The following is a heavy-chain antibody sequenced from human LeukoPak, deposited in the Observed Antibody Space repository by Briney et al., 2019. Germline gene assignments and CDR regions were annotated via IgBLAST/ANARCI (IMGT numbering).Heavy chain of an antibody. D-gene: IGHD2-15*01. CDR2: IYNTGSA. J-gene: IGHJ4*02. V-gene: IGHV4-31*03. Sequence: PSETLSLTCTVSGGSISSGGYYWTRIRQHPEKGLEWIGYIYNTGSAYYNPSLKSRLSMSIDTSNKQFALKLNSVTAADTAVYYCARENRADCSGGSCPRIDHWGQGTLVTVSS. CDR1: GGSISSGGYY. CDR3: ARENRADCSGGSCPRIDH.